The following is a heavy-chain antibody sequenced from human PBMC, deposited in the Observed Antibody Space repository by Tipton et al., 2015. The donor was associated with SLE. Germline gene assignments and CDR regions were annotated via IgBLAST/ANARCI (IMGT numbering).Heavy chain of an antibody. CDR3: ARHLGSGRYYMTFDY. V-gene: IGHV4-34*01. CDR2: IGHSGTP. D-gene: IGHD1-26*01. J-gene: IGHJ4*02. CDR1: GGSFTGYS. Sequence: LRLSCAVSGGSFTGYSWNWIRQSPGKGLEWIGAIGHSGTPNYNPSLKSRGTFSLDTSKNQLSLKLTSVTAADTAIYYCARHLGSGRYYMTFDYWGQGALVTVSS.